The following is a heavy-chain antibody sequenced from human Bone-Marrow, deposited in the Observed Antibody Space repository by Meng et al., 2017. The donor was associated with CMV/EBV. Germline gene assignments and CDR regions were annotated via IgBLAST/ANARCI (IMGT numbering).Heavy chain of an antibody. V-gene: IGHV2-5*01. CDR1: STSGVG. CDR3: AHVTIVVVPAAIRTYFDY. CDR2: IYCNVDK. D-gene: IGHD2-2*02. J-gene: IGHJ4*02. Sequence: STSGVGVGWIRKHPGKPLDGLALIYCNVDKSYSPSLKSTLTITKDTSKNKVVLTMTNMDPVDTATYYCAHVTIVVVPAAIRTYFDYWGQGTLVTVSS.